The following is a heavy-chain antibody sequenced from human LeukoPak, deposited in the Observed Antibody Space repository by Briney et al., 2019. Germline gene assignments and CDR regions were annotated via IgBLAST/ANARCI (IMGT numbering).Heavy chain of an antibody. CDR1: GFTFSSYS. CDR3: ARDWGETGTSFDP. V-gene: IGHV3-21*01. J-gene: IGHJ5*02. CDR2: ISSSSSYI. Sequence: GGSLRLSCAASGFTFSSYSMNWVRQAPGKGLEWVSSISSSSSYIYYADPVKGRFTISRDNAKNSLYLQMNSLRAEDTAVYYCARDWGETGTSFDPWGQGTLVTVSS. D-gene: IGHD1-7*01.